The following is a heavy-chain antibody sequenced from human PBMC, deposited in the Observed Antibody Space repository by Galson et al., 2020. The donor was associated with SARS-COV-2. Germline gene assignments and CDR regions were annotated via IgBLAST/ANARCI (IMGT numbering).Heavy chain of an antibody. V-gene: IGHV5-51*01. CDR3: ARRDYYGSENADGWYFDL. J-gene: IGHJ2*01. Sequence: GESLKISCKGSGYSFTSYWIGWVRQMPGKGLEWMGIIYPGDSDTRYSPSFQGQVTISADKSISTAYLQWSSLKASDTAMYYCARRDYYGSENADGWYFDLWGRGTLVTVSS. D-gene: IGHD3-10*01. CDR1: GYSFTSYW. CDR2: IYPGDSDT.